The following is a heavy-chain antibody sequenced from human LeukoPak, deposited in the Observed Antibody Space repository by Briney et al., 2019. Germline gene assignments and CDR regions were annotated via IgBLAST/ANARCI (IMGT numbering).Heavy chain of an antibody. CDR3: ARHLAVAGTNYNWFDR. D-gene: IGHD6-19*01. CDR1: DGSISSNNYY. CDR2: RFYSGST. J-gene: IGHJ5*02. V-gene: IGHV4-39*01. Sequence: PSETLSLTCTVSDGSISSNNYYWAWIRQPPGKGLAWIGSRFYSGSTYYNPSLKNRVIVSVDTSKNQFFLRLNSVTAADTAVYHCARHLAVAGTNYNWFDRWGQGTQVTVSS.